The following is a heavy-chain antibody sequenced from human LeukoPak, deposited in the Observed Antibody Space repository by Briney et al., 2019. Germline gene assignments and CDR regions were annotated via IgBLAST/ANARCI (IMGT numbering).Heavy chain of an antibody. D-gene: IGHD6-19*01. CDR3: ARDRFSEVADPFDY. CDR1: GSTFSSYE. Sequence: GGSLRLSCAASGSTFSSYEMYWVHQAPGKGLEWVSYISSSGSTIYYADSVKGRFTISRDNAKNSLYLQMNSLRAEDTAVYYCARDRFSEVADPFDYWGQGTLVTVSS. CDR2: ISSSGSTI. J-gene: IGHJ4*02. V-gene: IGHV3-48*03.